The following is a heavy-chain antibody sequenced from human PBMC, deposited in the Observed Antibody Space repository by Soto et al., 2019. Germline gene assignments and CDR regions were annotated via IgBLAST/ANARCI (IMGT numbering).Heavy chain of an antibody. CDR2: IYTDGGTT. J-gene: IGHJ4*02. CDR3: VRDQMDF. CDR1: RFTFSDYW. V-gene: IGHV3-74*01. Sequence: GGSLRLSCAASRFTFSDYWMHWVRQAPGKGLVWVSRIYTDGGTTNYADSVKGRFTISRDNAKNTLYLQMNSLRSEDTAVYYCVRDQMDFWGQGTLVTVSS.